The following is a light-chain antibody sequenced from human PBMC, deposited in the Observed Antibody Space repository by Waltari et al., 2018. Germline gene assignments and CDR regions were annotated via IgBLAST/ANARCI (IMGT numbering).Light chain of an antibody. V-gene: IGKV3-15*01. CDR2: GAS. Sequence: EIVMTQSPATLSVFPGERATLSCRASQTIRSNLAWYQLKPGQAPRLLIYGASTRATVIPARFSGSGSGTEFTLTISSLQSEDFAVYFCRQYDNWLGTFGQGTKVEIK. J-gene: IGKJ1*01. CDR1: QTIRSN. CDR3: RQYDNWLGT.